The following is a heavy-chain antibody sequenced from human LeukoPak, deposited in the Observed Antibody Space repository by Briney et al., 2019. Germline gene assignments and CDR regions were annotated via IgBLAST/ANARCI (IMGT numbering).Heavy chain of an antibody. J-gene: IGHJ4*02. CDR3: ARAQRYVSAFDY. Sequence: SETLSLTCAVYGGSFSGYYWSWIRQPPGKGLEWIGEINHSGSTNYNPSLKSRVTISVDTSKNQFSLKLSSVTAADTAVYYCARAQRYVSAFDYWGQGTLVTVSS. CDR1: GGSFSGYY. V-gene: IGHV4-34*01. D-gene: IGHD5-12*01. CDR2: INHSGST.